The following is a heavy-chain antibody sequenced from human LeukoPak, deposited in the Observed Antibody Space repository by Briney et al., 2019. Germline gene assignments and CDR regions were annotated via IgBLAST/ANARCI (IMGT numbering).Heavy chain of an antibody. J-gene: IGHJ6*02. V-gene: IGHV3-30-3*01. CDR3: ARDRVYSSSSHYYYYYGMDV. Sequence: GGSLRLSCAASGFTFSSYAMHWVRQAPGKGLEWVAVISYDGSNKYYADSVKGRFTISRDNSKNTLYLQMNSLRAEDTAVYYCARDRVYSSSSHYYYYYGMDVWGQGTTVTVSS. CDR1: GFTFSSYA. D-gene: IGHD6-6*01. CDR2: ISYDGSNK.